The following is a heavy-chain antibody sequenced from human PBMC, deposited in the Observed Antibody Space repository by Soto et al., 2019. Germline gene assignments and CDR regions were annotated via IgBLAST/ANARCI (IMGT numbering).Heavy chain of an antibody. Sequence: PSETLSLTCTVSGGSISSGGYYWSWIRQHPGKGLEWIGYIYYSGSTYYNPSLKSRVTISVDTSKNQFSLKLSSVTAADTAVYYCARSRPVDTAMVDYWGQGTLVTVS. V-gene: IGHV4-31*03. J-gene: IGHJ4*02. D-gene: IGHD5-18*01. CDR1: GGSISSGGYY. CDR2: IYYSGST. CDR3: ARSRPVDTAMVDY.